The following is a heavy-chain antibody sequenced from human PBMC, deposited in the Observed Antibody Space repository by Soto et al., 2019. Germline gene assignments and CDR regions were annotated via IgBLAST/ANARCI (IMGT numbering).Heavy chain of an antibody. CDR3: ARKYSDFWSGRTYYYYYGMDV. CDR2: INHSGST. CDR1: GGSFSGYY. J-gene: IGHJ6*02. D-gene: IGHD3-3*01. V-gene: IGHV4-34*01. Sequence: SETLSLTCAVYGGSFSGYYWSWIRQPPGKGLEWIGEINHSGSTNYNPSLKSRVTISVDTSKNQFSLKLSSVTAADTAVYYCARKYSDFWSGRTYYYYYGMDVWGQGTTVTV.